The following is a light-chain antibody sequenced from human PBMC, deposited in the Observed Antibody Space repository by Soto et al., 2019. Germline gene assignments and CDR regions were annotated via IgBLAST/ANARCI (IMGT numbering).Light chain of an antibody. J-gene: IGKJ4*01. Sequence: DIVMTQSPLSLPVTPGEPASISCRSSQSLLHSNGYNYLDWYLQKPGQSPQLLIYLGSNRASGVPDRFSGSRSGTKFTLITSRVEAEDVGGYYCSQALQSQPLTFGGGTKVEIK. CDR3: SQALQSQPLT. CDR2: LGS. V-gene: IGKV2-28*01. CDR1: QSLLHSNGYNY.